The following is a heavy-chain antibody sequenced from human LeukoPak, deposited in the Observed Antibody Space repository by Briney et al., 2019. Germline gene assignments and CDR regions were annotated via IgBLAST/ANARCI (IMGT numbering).Heavy chain of an antibody. Sequence: ASVKVSCKASGYTFISYYMHWVRQAPGQGLEWMGIINPSGGSTSYAQKFQGRVTMTRDMSTSTVYMELSSLRSEDTAVYYCARAVSWGKDFDWLLWWGQGTLVTVSS. CDR2: INPSGGST. CDR3: ARAVSWGKDFDWLLW. CDR1: GYTFISYY. J-gene: IGHJ4*02. V-gene: IGHV1-46*01. D-gene: IGHD3-9*01.